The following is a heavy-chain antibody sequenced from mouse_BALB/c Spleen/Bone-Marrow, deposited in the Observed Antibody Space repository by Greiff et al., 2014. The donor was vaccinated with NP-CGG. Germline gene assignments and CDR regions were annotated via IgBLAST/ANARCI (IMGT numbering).Heavy chain of an antibody. CDR2: IYPSDSYT. V-gene: IGHV1-69*02. J-gene: IGHJ2*01. D-gene: IGHD1-1*01. CDR1: GYTFTSYR. Sequence: QVQLQQPGAELVRPGASVKLSCKASGYTFTSYRINWVKQRPGQGLEWIGNIYPSDSYTNYNQKFKDKATLTVDKSSSTAYMQLSSPTSEDSAFYYCTRSYGSSYEYYFDYWGQGTTLTVSS. CDR3: TRSYGSSYEYYFDY.